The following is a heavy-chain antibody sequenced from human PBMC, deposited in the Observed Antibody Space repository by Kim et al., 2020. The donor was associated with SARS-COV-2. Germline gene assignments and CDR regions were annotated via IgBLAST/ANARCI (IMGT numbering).Heavy chain of an antibody. D-gene: IGHD1-1*01. CDR1: GFTFSGSA. CDR2: IRSKPNSYAT. CDR3: MLGRACDI. V-gene: IGHV3-73*01. Sequence: GGSLRLSCAASGFTFSGSAIHWVRQASGKGLEWVGRIRSKPNSYATAYAASVKGRFTISRDDSKNTAYLQMNSLKTEDTAVYYCMLGRACDIWGQGTMVTVSS. J-gene: IGHJ3*02.